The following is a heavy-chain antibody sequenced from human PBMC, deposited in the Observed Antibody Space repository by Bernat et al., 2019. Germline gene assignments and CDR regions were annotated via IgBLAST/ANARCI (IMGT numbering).Heavy chain of an antibody. J-gene: IGHJ4*02. D-gene: IGHD6-6*01. V-gene: IGHV4-38-2*01. CDR2: IYHSGST. Sequence: QVQLQESGPGLVKPSETLSLTCAVSGYSISSGYYWGWIRQPPGKGLEWIGSIYHSGSTYYNPSLKSRVTISVDTSKNQFSLKLSSVTAADTAVYYCARGIRSRIAARPTGGSRPYFDYWGQGTLVTVSS. CDR1: GYSISSGYY. CDR3: ARGIRSRIAARPTGGSRPYFDY.